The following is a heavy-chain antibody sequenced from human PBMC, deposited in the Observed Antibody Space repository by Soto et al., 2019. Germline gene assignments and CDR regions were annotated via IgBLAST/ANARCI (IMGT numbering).Heavy chain of an antibody. D-gene: IGHD6-13*01. CDR3: ARELSSSWYGRGDYYGMDV. J-gene: IGHJ6*02. CDR1: GGSISSYY. CDR2: IYYSGST. Sequence: SETLSLTCTVSGGSISSYYWSWIRQPPGKGLEWIGYIYYSGSTNYNPSLKSRVTISVDTSKNQFSLKLSSVTAADTAVYYCARELSSSWYGRGDYYGMDVWGQGTTVTVS. V-gene: IGHV4-59*01.